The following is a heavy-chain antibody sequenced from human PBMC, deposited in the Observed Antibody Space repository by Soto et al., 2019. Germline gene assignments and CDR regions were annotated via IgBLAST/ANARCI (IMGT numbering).Heavy chain of an antibody. CDR3: ARVKPLWIVADY. D-gene: IGHD3-22*01. V-gene: IGHV1-69*06. CDR2: IIPIFGTA. J-gene: IGHJ4*02. CDR1: AGTFSSYA. Sequence: QVQLVQSGAEVKKPGSSVKVSCKASAGTFSSYAISWVRQAPGQGLELMGGIIPIFGTANYAQKFQSRGTITAEKSTSTAYMELSSLRSEDTAVYYCARVKPLWIVADYWGQGTLVTVSS.